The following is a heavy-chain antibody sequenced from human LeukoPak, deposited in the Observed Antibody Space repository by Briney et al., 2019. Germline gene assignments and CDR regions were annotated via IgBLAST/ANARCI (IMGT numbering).Heavy chain of an antibody. J-gene: IGHJ4*02. V-gene: IGHV4-59*08. Sequence: SETLPLTCTVSGGSISNYYWSWIRQPPGKGLEWIGYIYYSGSTNYNPSLESRVTIPVDTSKKQVSLKLSSVTAADTAVYYCARHWSGSGDYYPFDYWGQGTLVTVSS. D-gene: IGHD3-10*01. CDR1: GGSISNYY. CDR3: ARHWSGSGDYYPFDY. CDR2: IYYSGST.